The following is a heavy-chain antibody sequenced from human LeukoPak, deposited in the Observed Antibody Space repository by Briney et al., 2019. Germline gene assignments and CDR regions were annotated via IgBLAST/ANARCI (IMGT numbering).Heavy chain of an antibody. Sequence: GGSLRPSCAASGFTFSDYYMSWIRQAPGKGLEWVSYISSSGSTIYYADSVKGRFTISRDNAKNSLYLQMNSLRAEDTAVYYCARDDYASAFDIWGQGTMVTVSS. J-gene: IGHJ3*02. CDR2: ISSSGSTI. CDR3: ARDDYASAFDI. CDR1: GFTFSDYY. D-gene: IGHD4-17*01. V-gene: IGHV3-11*04.